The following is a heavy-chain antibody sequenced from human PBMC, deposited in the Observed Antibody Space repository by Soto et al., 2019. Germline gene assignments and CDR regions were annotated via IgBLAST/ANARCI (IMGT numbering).Heavy chain of an antibody. CDR3: SRVRSGYCSSTSCPEGWFDP. Sequence: SETLSLTCTVSGGSISSYYWSWIRQPPGKGLEWIGYIYYSGSTNYNPSLKSRVTISVDTSKNQFSLKLSSVTAADTAVYYCSRVRSGYCSSTSCPEGWFDPWGQGTLVTVSS. V-gene: IGHV4-59*01. J-gene: IGHJ5*02. D-gene: IGHD2-2*03. CDR1: GGSISSYY. CDR2: IYYSGST.